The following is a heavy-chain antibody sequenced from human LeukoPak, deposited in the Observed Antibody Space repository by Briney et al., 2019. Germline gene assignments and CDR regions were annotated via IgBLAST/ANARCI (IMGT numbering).Heavy chain of an antibody. V-gene: IGHV7-4-1*02. J-gene: IGHJ5*02. D-gene: IGHD3-3*01. Sequence: ASVKVSCKASGYTFTSYAMNWVRQAPGQGLEWMGWINTNTGNPTYAQGFTGRFVFSLDTSVSTAYLQISSLKAEDTAVYCCARVLDYDFWSGPYNWFGPWGQGTLVTVSS. CDR3: ARVLDYDFWSGPYNWFGP. CDR2: INTNTGNP. CDR1: GYTFTSYA.